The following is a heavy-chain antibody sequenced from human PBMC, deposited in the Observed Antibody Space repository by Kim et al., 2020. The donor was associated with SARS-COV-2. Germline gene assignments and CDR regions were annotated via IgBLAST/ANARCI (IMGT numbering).Heavy chain of an antibody. CDR1: GFTFSSYW. J-gene: IGHJ3*02. Sequence: GGSLRLSCAASGFTFSSYWMSWVRQAPGKGLEWVANIKQDGSEKYYVDSVKGRFTISRDNAKNSLYLQMNSLRAEDTAVYYCASSYCSSTRCYALSLAFDIWGQGTMVTVSS. CDR3: ASSYCSSTRCYALSLAFDI. D-gene: IGHD2-2*01. V-gene: IGHV3-7*01. CDR2: IKQDGSEK.